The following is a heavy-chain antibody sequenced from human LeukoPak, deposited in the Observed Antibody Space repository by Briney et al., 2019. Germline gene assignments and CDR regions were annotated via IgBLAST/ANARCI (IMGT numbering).Heavy chain of an antibody. Sequence: GGSLRLSCAASGFTFSSYAMHWVHQAPGKGLEYVSAISSNGGSTYYANSVKGRFTISRDNSKNTLYLQMGSLRAEDMAVYYCARTLWSGYDYWGQGTLVTVSS. CDR1: GFTFSSYA. V-gene: IGHV3-64*01. J-gene: IGHJ4*02. D-gene: IGHD3-3*01. CDR3: ARTLWSGYDY. CDR2: ISSNGGST.